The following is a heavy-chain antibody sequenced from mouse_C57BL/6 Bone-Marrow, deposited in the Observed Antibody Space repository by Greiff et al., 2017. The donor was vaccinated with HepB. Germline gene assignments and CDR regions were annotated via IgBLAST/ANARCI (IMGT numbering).Heavy chain of an antibody. J-gene: IGHJ4*01. V-gene: IGHV2-9-1*01. D-gene: IGHD1-1*01. CDR3: ARGDYGSSGPYAMDY. Sequence: QVQLQQSGPGLVAPSQSLSITCTVSGFSLTSYAISWVRQPPGKGLEWLGVIWTGGGTNYNSALKSRLSISKDNSKSQVFLKMNSLQTDDTARYYCARGDYGSSGPYAMDYWGQGTSVTVSS. CDR2: IWTGGGT. CDR1: GFSLTSYA.